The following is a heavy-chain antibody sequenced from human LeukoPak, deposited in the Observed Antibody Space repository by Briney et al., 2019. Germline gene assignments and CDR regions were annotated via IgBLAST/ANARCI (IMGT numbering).Heavy chain of an antibody. J-gene: IGHJ4*02. CDR3: ARYHRGLDWGHFDY. CDR1: GGSISSGSYY. D-gene: IGHD7-27*01. V-gene: IGHV4-61*02. Sequence: ASETLSLTCTVSGGSISSGSYYWSWIRQPAGKGLEWIGRIYTSGSTNYNPSLKSRVTISVDTSKNEFSLKLSSVTAADTAVYYCARYHRGLDWGHFDYWGQGTLVTVSS. CDR2: IYTSGST.